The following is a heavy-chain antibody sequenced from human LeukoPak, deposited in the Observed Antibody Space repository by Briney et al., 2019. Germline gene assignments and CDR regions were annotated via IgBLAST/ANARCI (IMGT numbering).Heavy chain of an antibody. D-gene: IGHD5-12*01. Sequence: SETLSLTCTVSGGSISSYYWSWIRQPPGKGLEWIGYIYYSGSTNYNPSLKSRVTISVDTSKNQFSLKLSSVTAADTAVYYCARVSGYDWESFYDYWGQGTLVTVSS. V-gene: IGHV4-59*01. CDR2: IYYSGST. J-gene: IGHJ4*02. CDR3: ARVSGYDWESFYDY. CDR1: GGSISSYY.